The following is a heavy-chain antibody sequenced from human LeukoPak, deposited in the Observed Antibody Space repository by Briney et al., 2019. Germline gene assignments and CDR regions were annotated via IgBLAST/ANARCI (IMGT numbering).Heavy chain of an antibody. Sequence: PGGSLRLSCAASGFTFSSYAMSWVRQAPGKGLEWVANIKQDGSEKYYVDSVKGRFTISRDNAKNSLYLQMNSLRAEDTAVYYCAREKAARPPPDYWGQGTLVTVSS. CDR2: IKQDGSEK. CDR1: GFTFSSYA. J-gene: IGHJ4*02. D-gene: IGHD6-6*01. CDR3: AREKAARPPPDY. V-gene: IGHV3-7*01.